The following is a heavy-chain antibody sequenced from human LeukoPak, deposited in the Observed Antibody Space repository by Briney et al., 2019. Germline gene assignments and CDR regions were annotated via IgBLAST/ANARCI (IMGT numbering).Heavy chain of an antibody. CDR1: GFTFSRYG. J-gene: IGHJ6*02. CDR2: IVSNGDST. V-gene: IGHV3-64D*09. Sequence: GGSLRLSCSASGFTFSRYGMHWVRQAPGKGLEYVSAIVSNGDSTYYADSVKGRSTISRDNAKNTLYLQMSGLRPDDTAVYYCVNPGWYYDSSGYSYYYGMDVWGQGTTVTVSS. D-gene: IGHD3-22*01. CDR3: VNPGWYYDSSGYSYYYGMDV.